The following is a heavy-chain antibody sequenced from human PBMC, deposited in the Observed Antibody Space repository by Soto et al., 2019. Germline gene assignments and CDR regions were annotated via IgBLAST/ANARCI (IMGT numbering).Heavy chain of an antibody. Sequence: SVKVSCKASGYTFTYRYLHWVRQAPGQALEWMGWITPFNGNTNYEQKLQDRVTITRDRSMSTAYMELSSLRSEDTAMYYCASCLGGGSCYSWGQGTLVTVSS. V-gene: IGHV1-45*02. CDR1: GYTFTYRY. CDR2: ITPFNGNT. CDR3: ASCLGGGSCYS. D-gene: IGHD2-15*01. J-gene: IGHJ4*02.